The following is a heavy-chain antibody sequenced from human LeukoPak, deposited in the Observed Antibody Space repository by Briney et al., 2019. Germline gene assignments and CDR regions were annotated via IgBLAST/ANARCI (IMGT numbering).Heavy chain of an antibody. CDR1: GYTFTDYY. V-gene: IGHV1-2*02. Sequence: ASVKVSGKASGYTFTDYYMHWVRQAPGQGLEWRGWINPNSGGTNYAQKFQGRVTMTRDTSISTAYMELSRLRSDDTAVYYCARASYYYDSSGYPGYYFDYWGQGPLVTVSS. J-gene: IGHJ4*02. D-gene: IGHD3-22*01. CDR2: INPNSGGT. CDR3: ARASYYYDSSGYPGYYFDY.